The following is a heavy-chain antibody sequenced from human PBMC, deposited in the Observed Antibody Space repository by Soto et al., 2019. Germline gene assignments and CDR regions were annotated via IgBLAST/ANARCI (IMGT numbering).Heavy chain of an antibody. J-gene: IGHJ6*02. CDR3: ASDPYYDSSGYLASNGMDV. D-gene: IGHD3-22*01. CDR2: IYSDGST. CDR1: GFTVSSNY. Sequence: EVQLVESGGGLVQPGGSLRLSCAASGFTVSSNYMSWVRQAPGKGLEWVSVIYSDGSTYYADSVKGRFTISRHNSKNTLYLQMNSLRAEDTAVYYCASDPYYDSSGYLASNGMDVWGQGTTVTVSS. V-gene: IGHV3-53*04.